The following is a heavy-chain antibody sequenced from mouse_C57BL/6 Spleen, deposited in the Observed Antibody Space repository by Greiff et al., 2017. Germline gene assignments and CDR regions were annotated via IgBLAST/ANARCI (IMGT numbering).Heavy chain of an antibody. CDR2: INPNNGGT. Sequence: VQLKQSGPELVKPGASVKMSCKASGYTFTDYNMHWVKQSHGQSLEWIGYINPNNGGTSYNQKFKGKATLTVNKSSSTAYMELRSLTSEDSAVYYCARLGDLLWSYYFDYWGQGTTLTVSS. CDR1: GYTFTDYN. CDR3: ARLGDLLWSYYFDY. J-gene: IGHJ2*01. V-gene: IGHV1-22*01. D-gene: IGHD2-1*01.